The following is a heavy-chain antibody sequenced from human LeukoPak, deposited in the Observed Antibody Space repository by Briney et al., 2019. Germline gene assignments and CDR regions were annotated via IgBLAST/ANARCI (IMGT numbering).Heavy chain of an antibody. J-gene: IGHJ3*02. V-gene: IGHV1-18*01. Sequence: ASVNVSCKASGYTFTSYGISWVRQAPGQGLEWMGWISAYNGNTNYAQKLQGRVTMTTDTSTSTAYMELRSLRSDDTAVYYCAREVVPYSGKRRGDAFDIWGQGTMVTVSS. D-gene: IGHD1-26*01. CDR2: ISAYNGNT. CDR1: GYTFTSYG. CDR3: AREVVPYSGKRRGDAFDI.